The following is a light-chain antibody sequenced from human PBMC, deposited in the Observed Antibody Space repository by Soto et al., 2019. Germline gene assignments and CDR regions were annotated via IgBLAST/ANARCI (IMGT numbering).Light chain of an antibody. J-gene: IGKJ1*01. CDR1: QSIGTN. Sequence: VVMTQSPGTLSVTPGERATLSCRASQSIGTNLGWYQQKPGQAPRLLIYDASIRDTGIPARFSGSGSGTDSTLTISSPQSEAFVVYYCQHYDRWPPTFGRGTKVEIK. CDR3: QHYDRWPPT. CDR2: DAS. V-gene: IGKV3-15*01.